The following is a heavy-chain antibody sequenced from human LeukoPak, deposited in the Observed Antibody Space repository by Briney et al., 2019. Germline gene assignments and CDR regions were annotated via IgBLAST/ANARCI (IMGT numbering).Heavy chain of an antibody. V-gene: IGHV4-38-2*01. CDR1: GYSISSGYY. D-gene: IGHD6-19*01. CDR3: ARQDSKTYSSGWYYFDY. Sequence: PSETLSLTCAVSGYSISSGYYWGWIRQPPGTGLEWIGSIYHSGSTYYNPSLKSRVTISVDTSKNQFSLKLSSVTAADTAVYYCARQDSKTYSSGWYYFDYWGQGTLVTVSS. CDR2: IYHSGST. J-gene: IGHJ4*02.